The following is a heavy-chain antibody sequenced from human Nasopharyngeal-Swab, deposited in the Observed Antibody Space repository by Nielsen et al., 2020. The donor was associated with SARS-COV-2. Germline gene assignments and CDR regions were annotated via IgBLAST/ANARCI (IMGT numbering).Heavy chain of an antibody. Sequence: GESLKISCAASGSTFSSYSMDWVRQAPGKGLEWVSSISSSSSYIYYADSVKGRFTISRDNAKNSLYLQMNSLRAEDTAVYYCARAYDLWFGEQGDFDPWGQGTLVTVSS. CDR2: ISSSSSYI. V-gene: IGHV3-21*01. CDR3: ARAYDLWFGEQGDFDP. D-gene: IGHD3-10*01. CDR1: GSTFSSYS. J-gene: IGHJ5*02.